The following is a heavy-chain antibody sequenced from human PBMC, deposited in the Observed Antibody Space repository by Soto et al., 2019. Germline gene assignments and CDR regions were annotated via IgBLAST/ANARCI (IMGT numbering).Heavy chain of an antibody. J-gene: IGHJ3*02. Sequence: QVQLVESGGGVVQPGRSLRLSCAASGFTFSSYGMHWVRQAPGKGLEWVAVIWYDGSNKYYADSVKGRFTLSRDNSKNTLYLQMNSLGVDDTAVYYCAIDGYEPPPLTGEGAFEIWGQGTMVTVSS. D-gene: IGHD7-27*01. CDR1: GFTFSSYG. CDR2: IWYDGSNK. CDR3: AIDGYEPPPLTGEGAFEI. V-gene: IGHV3-33*01.